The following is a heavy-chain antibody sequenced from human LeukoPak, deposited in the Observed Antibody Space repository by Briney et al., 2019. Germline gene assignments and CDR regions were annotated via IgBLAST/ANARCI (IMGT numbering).Heavy chain of an antibody. CDR2: MNPNSGNT. Sequence: GASVKVPCKASGYTFTSYDINWVRQATGQGLEWMGWMNPNSGNTGYAQKFQGRVTMTRNTSISTAYMELSSLRSEDTAVYYCARELRYFDWLLYEGYFDYWGQGTLVTVSS. V-gene: IGHV1-8*01. D-gene: IGHD3-9*01. CDR1: GYTFTSYD. J-gene: IGHJ4*02. CDR3: ARELRYFDWLLYEGYFDY.